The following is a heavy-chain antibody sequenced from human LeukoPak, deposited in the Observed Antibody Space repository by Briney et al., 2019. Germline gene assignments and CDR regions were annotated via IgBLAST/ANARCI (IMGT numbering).Heavy chain of an antibody. J-gene: IGHJ3*02. Sequence: GASVKVSCKASGGTFSSYAISWVRQAPGQGLEWMGWIGAYNGNTNYAQKLQGRVTMTTDTSTSTAYMELRSLRSDDTAVYYCARGRWELPDYDAFDIWGQGTMVTVSS. CDR2: IGAYNGNT. V-gene: IGHV1-18*01. D-gene: IGHD1-26*01. CDR3: ARGRWELPDYDAFDI. CDR1: GGTFSSYA.